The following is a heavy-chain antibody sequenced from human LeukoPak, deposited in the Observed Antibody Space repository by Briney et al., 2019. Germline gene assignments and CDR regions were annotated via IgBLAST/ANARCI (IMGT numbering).Heavy chain of an antibody. CDR2: TTFSGDST. V-gene: IGHV3-21*06. J-gene: IGHJ4*02. D-gene: IGHD1-26*01. Sequence: GGSLRLSCAASGFNFNSYAMNWVRQAPGKGLEWVSSTTFSGDSTYYGDSVKGRFTVSRDNARNSLSLQMNSLRVEDTAVYYCARDRQSGSHLNFFDYWGQGALVTVPS. CDR1: GFNFNSYA. CDR3: ARDRQSGSHLNFFDY.